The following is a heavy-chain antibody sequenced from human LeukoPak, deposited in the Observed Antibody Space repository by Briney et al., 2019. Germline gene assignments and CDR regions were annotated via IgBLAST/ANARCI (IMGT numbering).Heavy chain of an antibody. CDR3: ARGRYYDSSGYYYGEYFQY. D-gene: IGHD3-22*01. CDR1: GYTFTGYY. CDR2: INPNSGGT. J-gene: IGHJ1*01. Sequence: ASVKVSCKASGYTFTGYYMHWVRQAPGQGLEWMGWINPNSGGTNYAQKFQGRVTMTRDTSISTAYMELSRLRSDDTAVYYCARGRYYDSSGYYYGEYFQYWGQGTLVTVSS. V-gene: IGHV1-2*02.